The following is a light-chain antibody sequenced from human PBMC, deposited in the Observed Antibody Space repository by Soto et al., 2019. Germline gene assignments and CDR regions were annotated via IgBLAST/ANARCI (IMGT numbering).Light chain of an antibody. CDR1: QSVNDN. Sequence: EIVMTQSPATLSLSPGERATLSCRASQSVNDNLAWYQQKPGQAPRLLVYGASTRATGIPASFSGSGSGTEFTLTIGSLQSEDFAVYCCQQYNSWPLTFGAGTKVEIK. J-gene: IGKJ4*01. CDR2: GAS. CDR3: QQYNSWPLT. V-gene: IGKV3D-15*01.